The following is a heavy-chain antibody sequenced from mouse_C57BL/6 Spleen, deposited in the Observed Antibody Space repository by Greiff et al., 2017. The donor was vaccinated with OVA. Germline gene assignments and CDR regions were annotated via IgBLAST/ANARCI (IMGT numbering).Heavy chain of an antibody. CDR1: GYAFTNYL. D-gene: IGHD1-1*01. CDR3: ARSPITTVVATRYFDV. Sequence: VQLKQSGAELVRPGTSVKVSCKASGYAFTNYLIEWVKQRPGQGLEWIGVINPGSGGTNYNEKFKGKATLTADKSSSTAYMQLSSLTSEDSAVYFCARSPITTVVATRYFDVWGTGTTVTVSS. CDR2: INPGSGGT. V-gene: IGHV1-54*01. J-gene: IGHJ1*03.